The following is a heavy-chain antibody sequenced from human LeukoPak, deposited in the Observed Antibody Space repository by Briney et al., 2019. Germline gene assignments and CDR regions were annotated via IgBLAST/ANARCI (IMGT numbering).Heavy chain of an antibody. D-gene: IGHD6-13*01. Sequence: SETLSLTCAVYGGSFSGYYWSWIRQPPGKGLEWIGEINHSGSTNYNPSLKSRVTISVDTSKYQFSLKLSSVTAADTAVYYCARGSSWAFDYWGQGTLVTVSS. CDR1: GGSFSGYY. CDR2: INHSGST. CDR3: ARGSSWAFDY. J-gene: IGHJ4*02. V-gene: IGHV4-34*01.